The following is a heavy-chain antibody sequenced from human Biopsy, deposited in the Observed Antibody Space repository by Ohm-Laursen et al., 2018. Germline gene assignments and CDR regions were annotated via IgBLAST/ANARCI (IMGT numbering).Heavy chain of an antibody. CDR3: AKSGIGTVTRHFDL. V-gene: IGHV3-23*01. J-gene: IGHJ4*02. CDR2: IGVDGRTI. D-gene: IGHD4-17*01. Sequence: SPRLSCSASGFTFSSYTMTWVRQAPGRGLEWVSIIGVDGRTIYYADSVKGRFTISRDNSKNTLYLQMNSLRADDTAVYYCAKSGIGTVTRHFDLWGQGTLVIVSS. CDR1: GFTFSSYT.